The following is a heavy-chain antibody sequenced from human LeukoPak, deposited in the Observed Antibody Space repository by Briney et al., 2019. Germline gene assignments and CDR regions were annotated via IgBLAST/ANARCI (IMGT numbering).Heavy chain of an antibody. J-gene: IGHJ4*02. CDR3: ARDCIGCHGFDY. V-gene: IGHV1-18*01. CDR2: VSAYADNT. D-gene: IGHD2-15*01. Sequence: GASVKVSCKASGYTFTSYGITWVRQAPGQGLEWMGWVSAYADNTNHVQRIQGRVTMTTDTSTSTAYMELRSLRSDDTAVYYCARDCIGCHGFDYWGQGTLVTVSS. CDR1: GYTFTSYG.